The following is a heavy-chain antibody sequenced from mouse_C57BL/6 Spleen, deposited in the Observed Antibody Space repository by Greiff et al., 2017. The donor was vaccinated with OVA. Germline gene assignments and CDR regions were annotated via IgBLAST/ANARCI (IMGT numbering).Heavy chain of an antibody. V-gene: IGHV5-4*03. J-gene: IGHJ2*01. Sequence: DVKLVESGAGLVKPGGSLKLSCAASGFTFSSYAMSWVRQTPETRLEWVATISADGSYTYYPDNVKGRFTISRDNAKNNLYLQMSHLKSEDTAMYYCARVYYSNYGDYFDYWGQGTTLTVSS. D-gene: IGHD2-5*01. CDR2: ISADGSYT. CDR1: GFTFSSYA. CDR3: ARVYYSNYGDYFDY.